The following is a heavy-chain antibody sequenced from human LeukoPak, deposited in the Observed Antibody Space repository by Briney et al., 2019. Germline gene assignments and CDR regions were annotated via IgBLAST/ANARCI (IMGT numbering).Heavy chain of an antibody. CDR1: GFTLSNYA. V-gene: IGHV3-23*01. J-gene: IGHJ4*02. CDR2: IISSGDVT. CDR3: AKNGGYSYGLYYFDY. D-gene: IGHD5-18*01. Sequence: GGSLRLSCAASGFTLSNYAMSWVRQAPGKGLEWVSSIISSGDVTYYADSLTGRFTISRDNSKNMVYLQMDSLRAEDSAVYYCAKNGGYSYGLYYFDYWGQGALVTVSS.